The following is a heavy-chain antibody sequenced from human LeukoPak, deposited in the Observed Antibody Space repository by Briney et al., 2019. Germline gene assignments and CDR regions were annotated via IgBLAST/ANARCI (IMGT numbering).Heavy chain of an antibody. CDR3: ASDDLYYYDSSGYFVY. CDR1: GYTFTSYY. J-gene: IGHJ4*02. Sequence: GASVKVSCKASGYTFTSYYMHWVRQAPGQGLEWMGWISAYNGNTNYAQKLQGRVTMTTDTSTSTAYMELRSLRSDDTAVYYCASDDLYYYDSSGYFVYWGQGTWSPSPQ. V-gene: IGHV1-18*04. CDR2: ISAYNGNT. D-gene: IGHD3-22*01.